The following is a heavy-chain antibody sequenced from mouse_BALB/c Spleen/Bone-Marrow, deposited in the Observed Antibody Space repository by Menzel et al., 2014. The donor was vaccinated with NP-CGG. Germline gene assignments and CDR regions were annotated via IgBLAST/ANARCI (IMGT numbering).Heavy chain of an antibody. V-gene: IGHV1S82*01. Sequence: AQLVESGAELVRPGASVKLSCRASDYSFTSYWVNWAKQRPGQGLEWIGMIHPSDSETRLNQKFKDKATLTVDKSSSTAYMQLSGPTSEDAAVYYCARGGYDGWYFDVWGAGTTVTVSS. CDR2: IHPSDSET. D-gene: IGHD2-2*01. CDR1: DYSFTSYW. CDR3: ARGGYDGWYFDV. J-gene: IGHJ1*01.